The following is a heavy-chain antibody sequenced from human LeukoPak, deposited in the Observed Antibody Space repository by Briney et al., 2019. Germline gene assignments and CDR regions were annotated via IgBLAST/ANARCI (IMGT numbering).Heavy chain of an antibody. J-gene: IGHJ3*02. Sequence: PGGSLRLSCAASGFTVSSNYMSWVRQAPGKGLEWVSVIYSDGNTYYADSVKGRFTISRDNSKNTLYLQMNSLRAEDTAVCFCARGKYDSSGFYSHAFDIWGQGTMVTVSS. CDR3: ARGKYDSSGFYSHAFDI. D-gene: IGHD3-22*01. V-gene: IGHV3-66*01. CDR2: IYSDGNT. CDR1: GFTVSSNY.